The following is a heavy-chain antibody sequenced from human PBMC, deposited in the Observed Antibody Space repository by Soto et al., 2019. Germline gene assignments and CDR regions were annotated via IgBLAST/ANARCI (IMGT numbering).Heavy chain of an antibody. CDR2: MNPNSGAT. D-gene: IGHD3-3*02. CDR1: GYTFIGYE. V-gene: IGHV1-2*07. CDR3: VRSYRIGELARTAP. J-gene: IGHJ6*02. Sequence: GAAVKVSCKASGYTFIGYEMHWVRQAPGQGLEWIGLMNPNSGATRIAHKFQGRVTMTRDTSISTAYMELRRLTSDGTAVYYCVRSYRIGELARTAPWGQGTTVTVSS.